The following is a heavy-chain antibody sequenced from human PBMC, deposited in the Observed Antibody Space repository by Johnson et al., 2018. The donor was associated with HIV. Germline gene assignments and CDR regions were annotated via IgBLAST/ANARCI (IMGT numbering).Heavy chain of an antibody. CDR1: GFTFSSYG. Sequence: QVQLVESGGGVVQPGGSLRLSCAASGFTFSSYGMHWVRQAPGKGLEWVAFTRYDGSNKYYADSVKGRFTISRDNSKNTLYLQMNSLRAEDTAVYYCAKDHPVVAERTGAFDIWGQGTMVTVSS. J-gene: IGHJ3*02. CDR2: TRYDGSNK. V-gene: IGHV3-30*02. CDR3: AKDHPVVAERTGAFDI. D-gene: IGHD2-15*01.